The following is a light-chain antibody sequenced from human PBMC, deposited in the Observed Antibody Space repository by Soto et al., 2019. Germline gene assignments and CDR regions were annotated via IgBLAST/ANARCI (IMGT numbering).Light chain of an antibody. CDR2: EVT. Sequence: QSALTQPPSASGSPGQSVTISCTGTSSDVGGYNYVSWYQQHPGKVPKLMIYEVTKRPSGVPDRFSGSKSGSTASLTVSGLQAEDEADYYCSSYAGSNDLVFGGGTKLTV. CDR3: SSYAGSNDLV. V-gene: IGLV2-8*01. J-gene: IGLJ2*01. CDR1: SSDVGGYNY.